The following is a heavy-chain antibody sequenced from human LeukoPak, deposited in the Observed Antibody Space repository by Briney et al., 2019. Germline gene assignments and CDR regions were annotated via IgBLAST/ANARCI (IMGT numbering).Heavy chain of an antibody. D-gene: IGHD2-15*01. J-gene: IGHJ4*02. CDR2: ISYSGNT. V-gene: IGHV4-59*01. CDR1: GVSISSYY. CDR3: ATRSTGVAATFDC. Sequence: PSETLSLTCTVSGVSISSYYWSWIRQPPGKGLEWIGYISYSGNTNYNPSLKSRVTISVDTSKNQFSLKLSSVTAADTAVYYCATRSTGVAATFDCWGQGALVTVSS.